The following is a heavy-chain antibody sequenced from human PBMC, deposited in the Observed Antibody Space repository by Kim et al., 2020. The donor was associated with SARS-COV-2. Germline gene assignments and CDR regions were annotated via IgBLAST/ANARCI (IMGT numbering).Heavy chain of an antibody. CDR3: ARATPPYSSSSGILGY. V-gene: IGHV3-30*07. J-gene: IGHJ4*02. Sequence: SGKGRFTISRDNSKNTLYLQMNSLRAEDTAVYYCARATPPYSSSSGILGYWGQGTLVTVSS. D-gene: IGHD6-6*01.